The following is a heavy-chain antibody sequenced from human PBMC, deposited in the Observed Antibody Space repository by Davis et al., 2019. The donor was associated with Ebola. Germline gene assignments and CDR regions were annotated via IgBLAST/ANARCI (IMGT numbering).Heavy chain of an antibody. CDR2: ISDSGDST. J-gene: IGHJ4*02. V-gene: IGHV3-23*01. Sequence: PGGSLRLSCAASGFTFSSYAMHWVRQAPGKGLEWVSSISDSGDSTYYADSAKGRFTISRDNSKNTLYLQMNSLRAEDTAVYYCAAERPHFDYWGQGTLVTVSS. CDR3: AAERPHFDY. CDR1: GFTFSSYA.